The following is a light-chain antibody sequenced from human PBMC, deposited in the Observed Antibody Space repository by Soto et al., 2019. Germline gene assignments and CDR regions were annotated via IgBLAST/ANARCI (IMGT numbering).Light chain of an antibody. J-gene: IGLJ1*01. CDR1: HSDFGGYNY. CDR2: EVS. Sequence: QSALTQPPSASGSPGQSVTISCTGAHSDFGGYNYVSWYQQHPGKAPKLMIYEVSNRPSGVSNRFSGSKSGNTASLTISGLQAEDEADYYCSSYTSSSTYVFGTGTKLTVL. V-gene: IGLV2-14*01. CDR3: SSYTSSSTYV.